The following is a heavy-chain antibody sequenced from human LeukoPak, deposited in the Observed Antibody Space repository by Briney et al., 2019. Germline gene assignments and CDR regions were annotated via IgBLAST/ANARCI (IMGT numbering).Heavy chain of an antibody. D-gene: IGHD4/OR15-4a*01. CDR1: GFTFNNYW. J-gene: IGHJ4*02. V-gene: IGHV3-21*01. CDR2: ISSSSSYI. CDR3: ARESSSDYGYVFRY. Sequence: GGSLRLSCAASGFTFNNYWMSWVRQAPGKGLEWVSSISSSSSYIYYADSVKGRFTISRDNAKNSLSLQMNSLRAEDTAVYYCARESSSDYGYVFRYWGQGTLVIVSS.